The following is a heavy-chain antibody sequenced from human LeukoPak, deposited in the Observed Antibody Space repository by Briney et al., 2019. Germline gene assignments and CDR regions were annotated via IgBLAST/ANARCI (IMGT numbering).Heavy chain of an antibody. CDR3: AVATVTSANYYYYMDV. D-gene: IGHD4-17*01. J-gene: IGHJ6*03. Sequence: PSETLSLTCTVSGGSISGANYYWSWIRQPAGKGLEWIGRIYTSGSTNYNPSLKSRVTISVDTSKNQFSLKLSSVTAADTAVYYCAVATVTSANYYYYMDVWGKGTTVTISS. V-gene: IGHV4-61*02. CDR2: IYTSGST. CDR1: GGSISGANYY.